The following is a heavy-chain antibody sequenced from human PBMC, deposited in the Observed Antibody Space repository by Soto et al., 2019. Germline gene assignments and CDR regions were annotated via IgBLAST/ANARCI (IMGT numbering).Heavy chain of an antibody. Sequence: QVQLVQSGAEVKKPGASVKVSCKASGYTFTHYGVTWVRQAPGQGLEWMGWINVYNGNTNYAQNLQGKVNMTTDPAASTAYMELRSLRSDDTAVYYCAREVVSSGYYFFRFDPWGQGTLVTVSS. CDR2: INVYNGNT. D-gene: IGHD6-19*01. V-gene: IGHV1-18*01. CDR1: GYTFTHYG. CDR3: AREVVSSGYYFFRFDP. J-gene: IGHJ5*02.